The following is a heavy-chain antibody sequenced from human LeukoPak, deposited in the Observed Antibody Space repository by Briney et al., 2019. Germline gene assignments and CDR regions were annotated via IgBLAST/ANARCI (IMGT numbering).Heavy chain of an antibody. D-gene: IGHD3-9*01. J-gene: IGHJ3*02. CDR3: ARPLYTPPGYYDAFDI. CDR2: IHHSVST. Sequence: SETLSLTCTVSGGSISGYYWSWIRQPPGKGLEWIGYIHHSVSTNYNPSLKSRVTISVDTSKNQFSLKLRSVTAADTAVYYCARPLYTPPGYYDAFDIWGQGTMVTVSS. CDR1: GGSISGYY. V-gene: IGHV4-59*08.